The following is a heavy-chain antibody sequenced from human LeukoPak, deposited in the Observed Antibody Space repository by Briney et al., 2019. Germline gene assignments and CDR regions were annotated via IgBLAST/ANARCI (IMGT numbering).Heavy chain of an antibody. J-gene: IGHJ3*02. CDR2: IDTSGNT. CDR3: ARGIVRGVSAPDI. D-gene: IGHD3-10*01. Sequence: SETLSLTCTLSGGSISIYRWSWIRQPAGKGLEWMGRIDTSGNTNYNPSLNGRVTMSVDTSKTQFYLNLRSVTAADTAIYYCARGIVRGVSAPDIWGQGTMVTVSS. V-gene: IGHV4-4*07. CDR1: GGSISIYR.